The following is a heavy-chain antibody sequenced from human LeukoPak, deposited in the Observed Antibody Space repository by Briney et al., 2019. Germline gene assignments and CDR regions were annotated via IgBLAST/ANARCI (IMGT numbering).Heavy chain of an antibody. CDR3: ARDARVQKWFGELLKTTTYYFDY. V-gene: IGHV4-39*07. CDR1: GGSISSSNFY. D-gene: IGHD3-10*01. Sequence: SETLSLTCTVSGGSISSSNFYWGWIRQPPGKGLEWIGSIYYSGSTYYNPSLKSRVSISVDTSKNQFSLKLSSVTAADTAVYYCARDARVQKWFGELLKTTTYYFDYWGKGTLVTVSS. CDR2: IYYSGST. J-gene: IGHJ4*02.